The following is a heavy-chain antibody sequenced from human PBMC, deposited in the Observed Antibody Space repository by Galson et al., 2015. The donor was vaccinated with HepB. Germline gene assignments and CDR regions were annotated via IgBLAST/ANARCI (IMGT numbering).Heavy chain of an antibody. CDR2: IIPIFGAA. CDR3: ASRGGSGT. Sequence: SVKVSCKASGGTFSSYAITWVRQALGQGLEWMGGIIPIFGAANYAQKFQGRVTITADKSTNTAYMELSSLRSEDTAVYYCASRGGSGTWGQGTLVTVSS. V-gene: IGHV1-69*06. D-gene: IGHD3-10*01. CDR1: GGTFSSYA. J-gene: IGHJ4*02.